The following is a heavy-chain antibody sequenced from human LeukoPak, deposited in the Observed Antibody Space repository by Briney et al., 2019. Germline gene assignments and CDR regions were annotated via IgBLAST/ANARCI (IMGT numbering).Heavy chain of an antibody. CDR2: MGGSGDKT. CDR3: VRRGDASSGWGDHDF. Sequence: GGSLRLSCAASGFTFNRNAISWFPQAPGKGLEWVSTMGGSGDKTFYADSVKGRFTISRDNSKNMVHLQMNSLTGEDTALYYCVRRGDASSGWGDHDFWGQGALVTVSS. J-gene: IGHJ4*02. D-gene: IGHD6-19*01. V-gene: IGHV3-23*01. CDR1: GFTFNRNA.